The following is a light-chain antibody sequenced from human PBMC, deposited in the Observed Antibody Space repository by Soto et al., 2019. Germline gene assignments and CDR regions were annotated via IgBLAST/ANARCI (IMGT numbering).Light chain of an antibody. Sequence: DIQMTQSPSTLSASVGDRVTISCRASQSIGSWLAWYQQKPGKAPKLLIYKASSLESGDPLRFSGSGSGTEFTLTISSLQPDDFATYYCQQYNTYWTFGQGTKVEIK. J-gene: IGKJ1*01. CDR3: QQYNTYWT. V-gene: IGKV1-5*03. CDR1: QSIGSW. CDR2: KAS.